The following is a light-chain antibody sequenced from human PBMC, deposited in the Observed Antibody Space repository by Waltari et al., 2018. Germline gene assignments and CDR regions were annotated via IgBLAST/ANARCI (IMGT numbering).Light chain of an antibody. V-gene: IGLV2-23*02. CDR2: EVI. CDR3: CSYAGRNIWV. Sequence: QSALTQPASVSGSPGQSITISCTGTSSDVGFYNLVSWYQQHPDEAPKLMVYEVIERPSVFSKRFSGSKSGNTASLTISGLQAEDEADYYCCSYAGRNIWVFGGGTKLTVV. CDR1: SSDVGFYNL. J-gene: IGLJ3*02.